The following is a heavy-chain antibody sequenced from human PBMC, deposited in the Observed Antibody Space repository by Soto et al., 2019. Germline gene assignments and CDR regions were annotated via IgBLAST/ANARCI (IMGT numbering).Heavy chain of an antibody. CDR2: ISYDGSNK. D-gene: IGHD2-21*02. Sequence: PGGSLRLSCAASGFTFSSYGMHWVRQAPGKGLEWVAVISYDGSNKYYADSVKGRFTISRDNSKNTLYLQMSSLRAEDTAVYYCAKDKHIVVVTAPFDYWGQGTLVTVSS. CDR3: AKDKHIVVVTAPFDY. V-gene: IGHV3-30*18. CDR1: GFTFSSYG. J-gene: IGHJ4*02.